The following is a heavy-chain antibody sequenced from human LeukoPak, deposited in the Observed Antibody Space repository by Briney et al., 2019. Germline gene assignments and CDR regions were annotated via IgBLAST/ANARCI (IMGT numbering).Heavy chain of an antibody. CDR3: ARGKVLRFLEWSGSYYYYGMDV. Sequence: SVTVSCKASGGTFSSYAISWVRQAPGQGLEWMEGIIPIFGTANYAQKFQGRVTITADESTSTAYMELSSLRSEDTAVYYCARGKVLRFLEWSGSYYYYGMDVWGQGTTVTVSS. J-gene: IGHJ6*02. D-gene: IGHD3-3*01. CDR1: GGTFSSYA. V-gene: IGHV1-69*13. CDR2: IIPIFGTA.